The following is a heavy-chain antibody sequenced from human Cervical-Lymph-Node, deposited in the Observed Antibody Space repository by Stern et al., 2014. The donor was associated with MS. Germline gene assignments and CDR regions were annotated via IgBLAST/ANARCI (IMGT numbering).Heavy chain of an antibody. Sequence: QVQLVQSGAEVKKPGASVVVSCKASGYTFTDYDITWVRQVPGQGLEWMAWINPKSGHTVSAEKFQARVTMTMNTSLRTAYMELSSLKSEDTAIYYCATPSLPFYWGQGTQITVSS. D-gene: IGHD6-6*01. CDR1: GYTFTDYD. V-gene: IGHV1-8*01. J-gene: IGHJ4*02. CDR2: INPKSGHT. CDR3: ATPSLPFY.